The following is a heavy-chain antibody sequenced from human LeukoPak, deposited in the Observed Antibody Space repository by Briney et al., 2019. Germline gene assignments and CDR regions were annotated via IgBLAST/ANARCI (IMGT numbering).Heavy chain of an antibody. J-gene: IGHJ5*02. Sequence: ASVKASCKASGYTFTSYGISWGRQAPGQGLEWMGWISAYNGNTNYAQKLQGRVTMTTDTSTSTAYMELRSLRSDDTAVYYCTRDLAPGWAAAAPFDPWGQGTLVTVSS. CDR1: GYTFTSYG. V-gene: IGHV1-18*01. CDR3: TRDLAPGWAAAAPFDP. CDR2: ISAYNGNT. D-gene: IGHD6-13*01.